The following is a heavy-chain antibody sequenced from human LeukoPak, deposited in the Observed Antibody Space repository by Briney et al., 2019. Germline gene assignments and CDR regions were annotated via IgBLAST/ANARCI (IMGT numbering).Heavy chain of an antibody. CDR3: ARDVQHQLLPYNWFDP. V-gene: IGHV3-7*01. J-gene: IGHJ5*02. D-gene: IGHD2-2*01. Sequence: GGSLRLSCAASGFTFSSYWMSWVRQAPGKGLEWVANIKQDGSEKYHVDSVKGRFTISRDNAKNSLYLQMNSLRAEDTAVYYCARDVQHQLLPYNWFDPWGQGTLVTVSS. CDR2: IKQDGSEK. CDR1: GFTFSSYW.